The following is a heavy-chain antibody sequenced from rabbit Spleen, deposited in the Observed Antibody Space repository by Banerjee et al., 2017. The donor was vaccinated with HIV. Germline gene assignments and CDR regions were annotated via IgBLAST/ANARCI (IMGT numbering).Heavy chain of an antibody. D-gene: IGHD1-1*01. CDR3: ARGAGFITSGYDK. CDR2: IYTSSGSA. J-gene: IGHJ4*01. V-gene: IGHV1S43*01. CDR1: GLDFSSSYW. Sequence: QSVEESGGGLVQPEGSLTLTCKASGLDFSSSYWICWVRQAPGKGLEWIACIYTSSGSAAYASWAKGRFTITRSTSLNTVTLQLNSLTAADTATYFCARGAGFITSGYDKWGPGTLVTVS.